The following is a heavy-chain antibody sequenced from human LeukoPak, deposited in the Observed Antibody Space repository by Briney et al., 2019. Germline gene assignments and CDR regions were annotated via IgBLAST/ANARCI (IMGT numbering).Heavy chain of an antibody. CDR3: ARVRHYYDSSGYYYYFDY. J-gene: IGHJ4*02. D-gene: IGHD3-22*01. V-gene: IGHV4-59*08. CDR2: IYYSGST. CDR1: GGSISSYY. Sequence: PSQTLSLTCTVSGGSISSYYWSWIRQPPGKGLEWIGYIYYSGSTNYNPSLKSRVTISVDTSKNQFSLKLSSVTAADTAVYYCARVRHYYDSSGYYYYFDYWGQGTLVTVSS.